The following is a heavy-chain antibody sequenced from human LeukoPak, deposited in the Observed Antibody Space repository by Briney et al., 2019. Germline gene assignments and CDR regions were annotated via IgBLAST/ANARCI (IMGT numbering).Heavy chain of an antibody. CDR3: AREGVVSFDY. V-gene: IGHV3-48*03. CDR2: ISSSGSTI. Sequence: GGSLRLSCAASGFTFSSYEMNWVRQAPGKGLEWVSYISSSGSTIHYADSVKGRFTISRDNAKNSLYLQMNSLRAEDTAVYYCAREGVVSFDYWGQGTLVTVSS. D-gene: IGHD2-15*01. J-gene: IGHJ4*02. CDR1: GFTFSSYE.